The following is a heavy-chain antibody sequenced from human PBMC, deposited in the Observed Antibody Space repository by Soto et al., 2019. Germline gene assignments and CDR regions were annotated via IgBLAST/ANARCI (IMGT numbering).Heavy chain of an antibody. Sequence: HPGGSLRLSCAASGFTFSSYAMSWVRQAPGKGLEWVSAISGSGGSTYYADSVKGRFTISRDNSKNTLYLQMNSLRAEDTAVYYCAKVGRGSILTGYYSPYYFDYWGQGTLVTVSS. CDR2: ISGSGGST. V-gene: IGHV3-23*01. CDR3: AKVGRGSILTGYYSPYYFDY. J-gene: IGHJ4*02. CDR1: GFTFSSYA. D-gene: IGHD3-9*01.